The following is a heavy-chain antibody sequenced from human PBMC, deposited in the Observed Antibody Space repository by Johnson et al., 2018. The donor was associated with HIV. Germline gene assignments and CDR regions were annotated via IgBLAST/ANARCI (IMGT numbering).Heavy chain of an antibody. CDR1: GFIFNDYG. V-gene: IGHV3-30*19. D-gene: IGHD2-15*01. Sequence: QVQLVESGGGVVQPGRSLRLSCAASGFIFNDYGMHWVRQAPGKGLEWVAVISYDGSNKYYADSVKGRFTISRDNSKNTMYLQMNSLRAEDTAVYYCAAERYCSGVSCHRDYAFDIWGQGTMVTVSS. J-gene: IGHJ3*02. CDR2: ISYDGSNK. CDR3: AAERYCSGVSCHRDYAFDI.